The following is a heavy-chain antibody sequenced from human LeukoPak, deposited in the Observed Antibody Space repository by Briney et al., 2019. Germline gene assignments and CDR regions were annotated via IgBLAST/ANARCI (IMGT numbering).Heavy chain of an antibody. CDR2: ISSSSSYT. V-gene: IGHV3-11*06. D-gene: IGHD3-22*01. CDR3: ARDRGYYDSSAHLDY. CDR1: GFTFSDYY. J-gene: IGHJ4*02. Sequence: GGSLRLSCAASGFTFSDYYMSWVRQAPGKGLEGGSYISSSSSYTNYADSVKCRFTISRDNAKNSLYLQMNSLRAENTAVYYCARDRGYYDSSAHLDYWGQGTLVTVSS.